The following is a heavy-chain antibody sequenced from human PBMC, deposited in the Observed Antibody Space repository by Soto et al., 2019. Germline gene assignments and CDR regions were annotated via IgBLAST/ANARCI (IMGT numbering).Heavy chain of an antibody. CDR1: GGSISSGGYY. CDR2: IYYSGST. D-gene: IGHD6-13*01. Sequence: PSETLSLTCTVSGGSISSGGYYWSWIRQHPGKGLEWIGYIYYSGSTYYNPSLKSRVTISVDTSKNQFSLKLSSVTAADTAVYYFARYTYSSSTQTRGYYFDHWGQGTLVTVSS. V-gene: IGHV4-31*03. J-gene: IGHJ4*02. CDR3: ARYTYSSSTQTRGYYFDH.